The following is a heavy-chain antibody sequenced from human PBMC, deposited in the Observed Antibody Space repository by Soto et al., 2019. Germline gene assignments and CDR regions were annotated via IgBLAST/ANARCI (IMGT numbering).Heavy chain of an antibody. CDR1: GFTFSSYA. Sequence: AGGSLRLSCAASGFTFSSYAMSWVRQAPGKGLEWVSAISGSGGSTYYADSVKGRFTISRDNSKNTLYLQMNSLRAEDTAVYYCAAMWGYSYGLPVLNGMDVWGQGTTVTVSS. CDR3: AAMWGYSYGLPVLNGMDV. CDR2: ISGSGGST. V-gene: IGHV3-23*01. D-gene: IGHD5-18*01. J-gene: IGHJ6*02.